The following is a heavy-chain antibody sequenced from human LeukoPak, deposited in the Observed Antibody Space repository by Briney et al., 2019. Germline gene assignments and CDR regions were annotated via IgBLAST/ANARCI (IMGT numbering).Heavy chain of an antibody. J-gene: IGHJ6*02. CDR2: INPNNGGT. CDR3: ARPGERRYYYYGMDV. V-gene: IGHV1-2*02. CDR1: GYTFTGYY. D-gene: IGHD1-1*01. Sequence: ASVKVSCKASGYTFTGYYMHWVRQPPGQGLEWVGWINPNNGGTNYAQKFQGRGTMTRDTSISTAYMELSRLRSDDTAVYYCARPGERRYYYYGMDVWGQGTTVTVSS.